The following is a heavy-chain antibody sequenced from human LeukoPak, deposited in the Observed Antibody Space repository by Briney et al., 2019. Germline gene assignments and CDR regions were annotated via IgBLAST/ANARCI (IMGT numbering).Heavy chain of an antibody. CDR1: GGTFSSYA. J-gene: IGHJ4*02. D-gene: IGHD2-15*01. V-gene: IGHV1-69*06. Sequence: ASVKVSCKASGGTFSSYAISWVRQAPGQGLEWMGGIIPIFGTANYAQKFQGRVTITADKSTSTAYMERSSLRSEDTAVYYCARGGRYCSGGSCADYWGQGTLVTVSS. CDR2: IIPIFGTA. CDR3: ARGGRYCSGGSCADY.